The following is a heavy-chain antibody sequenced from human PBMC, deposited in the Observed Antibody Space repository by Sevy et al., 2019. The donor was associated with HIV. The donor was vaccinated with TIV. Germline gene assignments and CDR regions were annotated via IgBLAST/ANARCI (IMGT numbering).Heavy chain of an antibody. D-gene: IGHD1-26*01. CDR2: ISSRSSHT. CDR3: ARCRVVAADYYFDY. CDR1: RFTFSDYY. Sequence: GGSLRLSCAASRFTFSDYYMSWIRQTPGKGLEWVSYISSRSSHTKYADSVKGRFTISRDNAKNSLYLQMNSLRAEDAAVYYCARCRVVAADYYFDYWGRGTLVTVSS. J-gene: IGHJ4*02. V-gene: IGHV3-11*06.